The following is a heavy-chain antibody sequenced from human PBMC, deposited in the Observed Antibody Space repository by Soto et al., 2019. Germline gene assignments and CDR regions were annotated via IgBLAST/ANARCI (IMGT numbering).Heavy chain of an antibody. CDR1: GGTFVRHV. CDR3: ATPACAATWCSPSHNLDH. J-gene: IGHJ4*02. CDR2: INPLSGIP. V-gene: IGHV1-69*04. D-gene: IGHD2-2*01. Sequence: SVKVSCKTSGGTFVRHVISWVRQAPGQGPEWMGKINPLSGIPNYAQKFQDRVTFTADTDSSTAYMELSSLRSDDTAVYYCATPACAATWCSPSHNLDHWGQGTLVTVSS.